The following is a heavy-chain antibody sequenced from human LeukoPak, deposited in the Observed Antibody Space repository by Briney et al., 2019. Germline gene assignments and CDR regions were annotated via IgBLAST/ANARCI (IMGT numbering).Heavy chain of an antibody. CDR3: AKDSRHYYYGMDV. CDR2: IWNDGHTT. J-gene: IGHJ6*02. V-gene: IGHV3-33*03. Sequence: GGSLRLSCAASGFTFSSSSMHWVRQAPGKGLEWVAVIWNDGHTTYYTDSVKGRFTISRDNAKNSLYLQMNSLRAEDTALYYCAKDSRHYYYGMDVWGQGTTVTVSS. CDR1: GFTFSSSS.